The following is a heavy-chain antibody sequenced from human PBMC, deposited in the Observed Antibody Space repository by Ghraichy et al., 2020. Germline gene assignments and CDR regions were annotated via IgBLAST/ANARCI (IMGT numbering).Heavy chain of an antibody. D-gene: IGHD1-26*01. CDR1: GFTFSTNG. Sequence: GGSLRLSCAASGFTFSTNGMNWVRQAPGKGLEWVSYITSSSNTIYYTDSVKGRFTISRDNAKNSLYLQMNSLRAEDTAVYYCARGGGTYHYNWFDPWGQGTLVTVSP. J-gene: IGHJ5*02. CDR2: ITSSSNTI. CDR3: ARGGGTYHYNWFDP. V-gene: IGHV3-48*04.